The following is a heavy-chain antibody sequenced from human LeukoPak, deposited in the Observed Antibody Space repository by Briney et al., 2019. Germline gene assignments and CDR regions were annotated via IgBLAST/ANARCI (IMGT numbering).Heavy chain of an antibody. CDR2: FYCSGST. D-gene: IGHD4-17*01. CDR1: GGSISSSSYC. V-gene: IGHV4-39*01. Sequence: PSETLSLTCTVSGGSISSSSYCWGWIRQPPGKGLEWIGSFYCSGSTYYNPSLKSRVTISVDTSKNQFSLKLSSVTAADTAVYYCARLRSPVTILYYFDCWGQGTLVTVSS. J-gene: IGHJ4*02. CDR3: ARLRSPVTILYYFDC.